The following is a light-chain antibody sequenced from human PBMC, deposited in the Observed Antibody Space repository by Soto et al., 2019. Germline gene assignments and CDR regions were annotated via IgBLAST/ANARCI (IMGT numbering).Light chain of an antibody. CDR1: QTILYSSNNKNY. Sequence: DIVMTQSPDSLAVSLGERATINCKSSQTILYSSNNKNYLSWYQQKPGQSPKLLIHWASTREGGVPDRFSGSGSGTDFTLTISSLQAEDVAIYYCQQYYTTPPTFGGGTKVEIK. V-gene: IGKV4-1*01. CDR2: WAS. CDR3: QQYYTTPPT. J-gene: IGKJ4*01.